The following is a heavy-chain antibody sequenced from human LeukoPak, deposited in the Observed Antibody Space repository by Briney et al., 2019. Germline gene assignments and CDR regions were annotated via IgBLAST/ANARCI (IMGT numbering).Heavy chain of an antibody. CDR3: AKRGYDSSGYYYFDY. CDR1: GFTFSSYG. CDR2: ISYDGSNE. D-gene: IGHD3-22*01. V-gene: IGHV3-30*18. Sequence: GGSLRLSCAASGFTFSSYGMHWVRQAPGKGLEWVAVISYDGSNEYYADSVKGRFTISRDNSKNTLYLQMNGLRAEDTAVYYCAKRGYDSSGYYYFDYWGQGTLVTVSS. J-gene: IGHJ4*02.